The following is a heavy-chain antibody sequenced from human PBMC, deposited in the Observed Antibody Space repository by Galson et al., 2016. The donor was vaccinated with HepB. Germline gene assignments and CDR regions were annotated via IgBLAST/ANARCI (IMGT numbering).Heavy chain of an antibody. CDR1: GLTFSNFW. V-gene: IGHV3-7*02. Sequence: SLRLSCAASGLTFSNFWMTWVRQAPGKGLEWVANINQDGTEKHYLDSVRGRFTIPRDNSNNMLFLQMDSLRPDDTAVYYCAKRHEYCPPVGCSVDYWGQGTLVSVSS. CDR3: AKRHEYCPPVGCSVDY. CDR2: INQDGTEK. D-gene: IGHD2/OR15-2a*01. J-gene: IGHJ4*02.